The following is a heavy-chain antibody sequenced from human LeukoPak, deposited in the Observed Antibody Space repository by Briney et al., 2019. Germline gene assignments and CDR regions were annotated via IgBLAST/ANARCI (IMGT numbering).Heavy chain of an antibody. V-gene: IGHV3-23*01. CDR3: AKVPLGGWLMSEFDY. CDR1: GFTFSSYA. CDR2: ISGSGGST. Sequence: GGSLRLSCAASGFTFSSYAMSWVRQAPGKGLEWVSAISGSGGSTYYADSVKGRFTISRDNSKNTLYLQMNSLRAEDTAVYYCAKVPLGGWLMSEFDYWGQGTLVTVSS. J-gene: IGHJ4*02. D-gene: IGHD3-22*01.